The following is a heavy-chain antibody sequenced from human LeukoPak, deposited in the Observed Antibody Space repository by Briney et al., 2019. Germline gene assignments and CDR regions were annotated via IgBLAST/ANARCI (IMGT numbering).Heavy chain of an antibody. CDR2: IYDSGST. D-gene: IGHD3-22*01. Sequence: SETLSLTCTVSGGSISSSTYYWGWIRQAPGKGLEWIGYIYDSGSTNYNPSLRSRVTISVDTSKNQFSLKLSSVTAADTAVYYCARAYYDSSGYYLSNWYFDLWGRGTLVTVSS. CDR1: GGSISSSTYY. J-gene: IGHJ2*01. V-gene: IGHV4-61*05. CDR3: ARAYYDSSGYYLSNWYFDL.